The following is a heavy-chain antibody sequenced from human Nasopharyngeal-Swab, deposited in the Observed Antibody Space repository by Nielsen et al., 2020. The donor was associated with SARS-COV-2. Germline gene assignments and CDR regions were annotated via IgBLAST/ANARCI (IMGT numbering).Heavy chain of an antibody. J-gene: IGHJ4*02. Sequence: GESLKISCAASGFTFDDYTMHWVRQAPGKGLEWVSLISWDGGSTYYADSVKGRFTISRDNSKNSLYLQMNSLRTEDTALYYCAKDAQRGYSYGYFGGPHFDYWGQGTLVTVSS. D-gene: IGHD5-18*01. CDR1: GFTFDDYT. CDR3: AKDAQRGYSYGYFGGPHFDY. V-gene: IGHV3-43*01. CDR2: ISWDGGST.